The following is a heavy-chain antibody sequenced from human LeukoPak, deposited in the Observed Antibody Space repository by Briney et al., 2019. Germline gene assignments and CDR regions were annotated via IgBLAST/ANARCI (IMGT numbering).Heavy chain of an antibody. CDR2: IKQDGSEK. D-gene: IGHD1-26*01. Sequence: GGSLRLSCAASGFTFSSYWMSWVRQAPGKGLEWVANIKQDGSEKYYVDSVKGRFTISRDNAKNSLYLQMNSLRAEDTAVYYCAKARGLGIVGAHFDYWGQGTLVTVSS. CDR1: GFTFSSYW. J-gene: IGHJ4*02. V-gene: IGHV3-7*03. CDR3: AKARGLGIVGAHFDY.